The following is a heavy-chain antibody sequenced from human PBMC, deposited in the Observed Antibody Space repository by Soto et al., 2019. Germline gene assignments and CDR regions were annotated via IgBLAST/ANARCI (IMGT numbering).Heavy chain of an antibody. D-gene: IGHD3-22*01. CDR3: ARLGYYASSGYYVGY. J-gene: IGHJ4*02. CDR2: IYYSGST. CDR1: GGSISSYY. Sequence: QVQLQESGPGLVKPSETLSLTCTVSGGSISSYYWSWIRQPPGKGLEWIGYIYYSGSTNYNPSLESRVTISVDTSMNQFSLKLSSVTAADTAVYYCARLGYYASSGYYVGYWGQGTLVTVSS. V-gene: IGHV4-59*08.